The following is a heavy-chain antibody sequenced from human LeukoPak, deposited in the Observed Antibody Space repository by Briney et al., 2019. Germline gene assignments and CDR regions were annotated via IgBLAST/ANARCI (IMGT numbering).Heavy chain of an antibody. CDR2: INQSGST. CDR1: GGSFSGYY. Sequence: SETLSLTCTVSGGSFSGYYWSWIRQPPGKGLEWIGEINQSGSTNYNPSLKSRVTISVDTSKNQFSLKLSSVTAADTAVYYCARGEWLRSWFGYWGQGTLVTVSS. CDR3: ARGEWLRSWFGY. V-gene: IGHV4-34*01. J-gene: IGHJ4*02. D-gene: IGHD5-12*01.